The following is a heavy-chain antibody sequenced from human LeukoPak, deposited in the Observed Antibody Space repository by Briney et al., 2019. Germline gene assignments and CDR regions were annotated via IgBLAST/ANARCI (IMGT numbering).Heavy chain of an antibody. CDR1: GGSISSGGYY. J-gene: IGHJ2*01. CDR2: IYYSGST. D-gene: IGHD6-19*01. V-gene: IGHV4-31*03. CDR3: ARGGYSGWLKTWYFDL. Sequence: PSQTLSLTCTVSGGSISSGGYYWSWIRQHPGKGLEWIGYIYYSGSTYYNPSLKSRVTISVDTSKNQFSLKLSSVAAADTAVYYCARGGYSGWLKTWYFDLWGRGTLVTVSS.